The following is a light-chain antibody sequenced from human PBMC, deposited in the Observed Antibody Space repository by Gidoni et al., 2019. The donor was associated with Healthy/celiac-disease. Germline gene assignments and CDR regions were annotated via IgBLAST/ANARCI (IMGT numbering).Light chain of an antibody. CDR3: KSDDSSLSAGV. CDR1: SSNNGAGYD. Sequence: SVLPQPPSVSGPPGQRVTISCTGSSSNNGAGYDLHWYQQLPGTAPKLLIYGNSNRPSGVPDRFSGSKAGTSASLAITGLQAEDEADDYWKSDDSSLSAGVFGGGTKLTVL. V-gene: IGLV1-40*01. CDR2: GNS. J-gene: IGLJ3*02.